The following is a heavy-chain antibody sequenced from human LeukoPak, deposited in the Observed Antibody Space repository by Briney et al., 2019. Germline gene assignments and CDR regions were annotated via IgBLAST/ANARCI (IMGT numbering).Heavy chain of an antibody. V-gene: IGHV3-53*01. CDR2: IYSGGST. D-gene: IGHD4-23*01. CDR1: GFTVSSNY. Sequence: PGGSLRPSCAASGFTVSSNYMSWVRQAPGKGLGWVSVIYSGGSTYYADSVKGRFTISRDNSKNTLYLQMNSLRAEDTAVYYCARDTPVGWFDPWGQGTLVTVSS. J-gene: IGHJ5*02. CDR3: ARDTPVGWFDP.